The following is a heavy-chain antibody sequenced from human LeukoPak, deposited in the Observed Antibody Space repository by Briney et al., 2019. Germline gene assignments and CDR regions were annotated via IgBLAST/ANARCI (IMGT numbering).Heavy chain of an antibody. D-gene: IGHD5-24*01. J-gene: IGHJ4*02. V-gene: IGHV4-34*01. Sequence: PSETRSLTCAVYGGSFSGYYWSWIRQPPGKGLEWIGEINHSGSTNYNPSLKSRVTISVDTSKNQFSLKLSSVTAADTAVYYCARGRSEMATINYWGQGTLVTVSS. CDR2: INHSGST. CDR3: ARGRSEMATINY. CDR1: GGSFSGYY.